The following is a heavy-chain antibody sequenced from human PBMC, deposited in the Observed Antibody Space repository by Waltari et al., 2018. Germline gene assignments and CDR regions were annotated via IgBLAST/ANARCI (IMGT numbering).Heavy chain of an antibody. CDR3: ANYYGSGSYFDY. Sequence: QVQLQESGPGLVKPSATLSLTCTVSGGSISSYYWSWIRQPPGKGLEWIGYIYYSGSTNYNPSLKSRVTISVDTSKNQFSLRLSSVTAADTAVYYCANYYGSGSYFDYWGQGTLVTVSS. V-gene: IGHV4-59*01. J-gene: IGHJ4*02. CDR2: IYYSGST. D-gene: IGHD3-10*01. CDR1: GGSISSYY.